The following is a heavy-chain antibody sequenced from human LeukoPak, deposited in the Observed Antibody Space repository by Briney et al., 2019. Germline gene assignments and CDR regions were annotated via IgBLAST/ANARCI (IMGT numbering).Heavy chain of an antibody. V-gene: IGHV1-69*13. CDR1: GGTFSSYA. J-gene: IGHJ4*02. CDR2: IIPIFGTA. D-gene: IGHD3-3*01. Sequence: SVTVSCTASGGTFSSYAISWVRQAPGQGLEWMGGIIPIFGTANYAQKFQGRVTITADESTSTAYMELSSLRSEDAAVYYCAREPQDYDFWSGYYFDYWGQGTLVTVSS. CDR3: AREPQDYDFWSGYYFDY.